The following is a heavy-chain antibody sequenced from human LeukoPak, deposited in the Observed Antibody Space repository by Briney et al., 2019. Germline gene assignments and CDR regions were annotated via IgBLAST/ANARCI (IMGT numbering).Heavy chain of an antibody. V-gene: IGHV3-23*01. D-gene: IGHD5-24*01. CDR2: ISAGGGST. Sequence: PGGSLRLSCAASGFTFSSYAMSWVRQAPGKGLEWVSAISAGGGSTYYADSVKGRFTISRDSSEITLYLQMNSLRAEDTAVYYCAKGRRDGYNYDYWGQGTPVTVSS. CDR1: GFTFSSYA. J-gene: IGHJ4*02. CDR3: AKGRRDGYNYDY.